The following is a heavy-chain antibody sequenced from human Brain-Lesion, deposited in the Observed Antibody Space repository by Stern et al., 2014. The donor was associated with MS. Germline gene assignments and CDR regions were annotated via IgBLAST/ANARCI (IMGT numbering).Heavy chain of an antibody. CDR1: GFTLSDAW. CDR3: VTGFSSGYFEYYFEH. CDR2: IKSKADGGTT. D-gene: IGHD3-3*01. Sequence: QLVQSGGRLVEPGGSLRLSCAASGFTLSDAWMTWVRQAAGKGLEWVGRIKSKADGGTTVYAAPVKGRFTISRDDSKDSLYLQMNSLKTEDTAVYYCVTGFSSGYFEYYFEHWGQGTQVTVSS. J-gene: IGHJ4*02. V-gene: IGHV3-15*01.